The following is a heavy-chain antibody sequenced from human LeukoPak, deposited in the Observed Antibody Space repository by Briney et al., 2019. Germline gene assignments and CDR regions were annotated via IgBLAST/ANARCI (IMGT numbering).Heavy chain of an antibody. CDR1: GVSISSYY. CDR3: ARLANYDFWNGPYPHDAFDI. D-gene: IGHD3-3*01. V-gene: IGHV4-59*08. CDR2: IYYSGST. J-gene: IGHJ3*02. Sequence: PSETLSLTCTASGVSISSYYWSWLRQPPGKGLEWIGYIYYSGSTNYNPSLKRRVTISVDPSKSQFPLKLTSVTAADTAVYYCARLANYDFWNGPYPHDAFDIWGQGTMVTVSS.